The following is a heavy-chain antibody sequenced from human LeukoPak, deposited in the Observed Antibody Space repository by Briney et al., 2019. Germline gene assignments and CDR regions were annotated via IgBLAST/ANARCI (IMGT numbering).Heavy chain of an antibody. J-gene: IGHJ4*02. CDR1: GGSISSSSYY. Sequence: TLSLTCTVSGGSISSSSYYWGWIRQPPGKALEWLARIDWDDDKYYSTSLKTRLTISKDTSKNQVVLTMTNMDPVDTATYYCARAWYGDYVTVDYWGQGTLVTVSS. CDR3: ARAWYGDYVTVDY. CDR2: IDWDDDK. D-gene: IGHD4-17*01. V-gene: IGHV2-70*11.